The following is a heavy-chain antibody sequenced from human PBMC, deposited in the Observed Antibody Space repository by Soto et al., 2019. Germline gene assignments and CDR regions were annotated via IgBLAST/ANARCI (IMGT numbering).Heavy chain of an antibody. CDR1: GFTFDDYA. D-gene: IGHD1-1*01. CDR2: ISWNSGSI. CDR3: AKVGGNGAFDI. Sequence: GGSLRLSCAASGFTFDDYAMHWVRQAPGKGLEWVSGISWNSGSIGYADSVKGRFTISRENAKNSLYLQMNSLRAEDTALYYCAKVGGNGAFDIWGQGTMVTVSS. J-gene: IGHJ3*02. V-gene: IGHV3-9*01.